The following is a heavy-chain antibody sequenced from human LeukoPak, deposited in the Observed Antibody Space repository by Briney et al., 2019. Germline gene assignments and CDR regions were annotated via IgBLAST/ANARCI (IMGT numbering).Heavy chain of an antibody. J-gene: IGHJ4*02. V-gene: IGHV1-46*01. CDR3: AREPPNEGYFDY. CDR2: ITASGGST. Sequence: ASVNVSCKASGYTFTSYYMHWVRQAPAQGLEWMGIITASGGSTSYAQELQGRVTMTRDTSTSTVYMELSGLRSEDTAVYYCAREPPNEGYFDYWGQGTLVTVSS. CDR1: GYTFTSYY.